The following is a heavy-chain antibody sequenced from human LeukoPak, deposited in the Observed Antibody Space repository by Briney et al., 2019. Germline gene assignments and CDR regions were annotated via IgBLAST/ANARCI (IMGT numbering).Heavy chain of an antibody. CDR2: ISGSGGRT. Sequence: GGSMRLSWPPYGFTFSSYAMSWVRQAPGKWLEWVSAISGSGGRTYYADSVKGRFTISRDNSKNTLYLQMNSLRAEDTAVYYCAKDIPRYCSGGSCSYGAFDIWGQGTMVTVSS. D-gene: IGHD2-15*01. J-gene: IGHJ3*02. V-gene: IGHV3-23*01. CDR3: AKDIPRYCSGGSCSYGAFDI. CDR1: GFTFSSYA.